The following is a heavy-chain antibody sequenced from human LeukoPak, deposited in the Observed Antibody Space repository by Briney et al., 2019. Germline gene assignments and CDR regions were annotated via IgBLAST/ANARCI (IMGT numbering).Heavy chain of an antibody. D-gene: IGHD2-21*02. Sequence: SETLSLTCTVSGGSISSYYWSWIRQPPGKGLEWTGYISYSGSTHYNPSLKSRVTMSVDTSKNHFSLRLRSVTAADTAVYYCARVVVAAMFDYYYYMDVWGKGTTVTVSS. CDR1: GGSISSYY. V-gene: IGHV4-59*01. CDR2: ISYSGST. J-gene: IGHJ6*03. CDR3: ARVVVAAMFDYYYYMDV.